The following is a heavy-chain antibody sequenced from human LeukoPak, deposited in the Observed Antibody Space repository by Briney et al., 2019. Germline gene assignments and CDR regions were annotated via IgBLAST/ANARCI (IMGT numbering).Heavy chain of an antibody. D-gene: IGHD3-9*01. CDR3: AKVYYDILTGCSRHFDY. J-gene: IGHJ4*02. V-gene: IGHV3-23*01. Sequence: GGSLRLSCAASGFIFSNYAMSWVRQAPGKGLEWVSTLSIITATPYYADSMRGRFTISRDNSKNTLYLQMNSLRAEDTAIYYCAKVYYDILTGCSRHFDYWGQGILVTVSS. CDR1: GFIFSNYA. CDR2: LSIITATP.